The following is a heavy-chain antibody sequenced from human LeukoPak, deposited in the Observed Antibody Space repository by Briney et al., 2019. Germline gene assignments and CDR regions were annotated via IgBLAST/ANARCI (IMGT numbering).Heavy chain of an antibody. CDR1: GYTFTTYY. CDR3: ARDTAVVVTAIANYFYYYGMDV. CDR2: INPSGGST. Sequence: APVKLSCKASGYTFTTYYMHWVRQAPGQGLEWMGIINPSGGSTSYAQRFQGRVTMTRDTSTSTVYMELSSLRSEDTAVYYCARDTAVVVTAIANYFYYYGMDVWGQGTTVSVSS. D-gene: IGHD2-21*02. V-gene: IGHV1-46*01. J-gene: IGHJ6*02.